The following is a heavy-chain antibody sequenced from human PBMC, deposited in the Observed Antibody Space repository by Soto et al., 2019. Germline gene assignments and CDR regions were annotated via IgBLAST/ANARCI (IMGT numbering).Heavy chain of an antibody. D-gene: IGHD3-3*01. V-gene: IGHV4-59*01. J-gene: IGHJ4*02. CDR2: IFYSGST. CDR1: GGSISSYY. Sequence: PSETLSLTCTVSGGSISSYYWSWIRQPPGKGREWIGYIFYSGSTNYNPSLKSRVTISVDTSKNQFSLRLSSVTAADTAVYYCARGGDDFWSGYYPNYWGQGTLVTVSS. CDR3: ARGGDDFWSGYYPNY.